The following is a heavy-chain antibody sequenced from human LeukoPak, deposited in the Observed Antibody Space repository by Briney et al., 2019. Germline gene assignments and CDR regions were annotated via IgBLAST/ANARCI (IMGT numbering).Heavy chain of an antibody. CDR3: AIPYYYDSSGYFDAFDI. J-gene: IGHJ3*02. CDR1: GFTFSSYS. CDR2: ISSSSSYI. Sequence: GGPLRLSCAASGFTFSSYSMTWVRQAPGKGLEWVSSISSSSSYIYYGDSVKGRFTISRDNAKNSLYLQMNSLRAEDTAVYYCAIPYYYDSSGYFDAFDIWGQGTMVTVSS. D-gene: IGHD3-22*01. V-gene: IGHV3-21*01.